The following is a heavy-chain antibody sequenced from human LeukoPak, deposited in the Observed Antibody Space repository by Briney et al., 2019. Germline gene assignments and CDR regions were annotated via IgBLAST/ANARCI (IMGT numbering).Heavy chain of an antibody. CDR1: GFTFSSYA. CDR3: AIVSIVVVPAATNFDY. Sequence: GGSLRLSCAASGFTFSSYAMSWVRQAPGKGLEWVSATSDSGGSTYYADSVKGRFTISRDNSKNTLYLQMNSLRAEDTAVYYCAIVSIVVVPAATNFDYWGQGTLVTVSS. V-gene: IGHV3-23*01. CDR2: TSDSGGST. D-gene: IGHD2-2*01. J-gene: IGHJ4*02.